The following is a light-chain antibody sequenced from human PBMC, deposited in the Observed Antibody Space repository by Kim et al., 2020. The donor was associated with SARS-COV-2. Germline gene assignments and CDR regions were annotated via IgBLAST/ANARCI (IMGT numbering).Light chain of an antibody. Sequence: ASVGDRVTITCRASQSISTWLAWYQQKPGKAPKVLIYKASSLQSGVPSRFSGSGSGTEFTLTISSLQPDVFATYYCQQYNSFALTFGGGTKVDIK. CDR1: QSISTW. V-gene: IGKV1-5*03. CDR2: KAS. J-gene: IGKJ4*01. CDR3: QQYNSFALT.